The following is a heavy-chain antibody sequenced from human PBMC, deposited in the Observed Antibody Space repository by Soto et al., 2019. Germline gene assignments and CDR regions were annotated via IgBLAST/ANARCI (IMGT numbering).Heavy chain of an antibody. CDR2: IYYSGST. CDR1: GGSVSSGSYY. J-gene: IGHJ6*02. CDR3: ARDTDIVVVPGYGMDV. Sequence: PSETLSLTCTVSGGSVSSGSYYWSWIRQPPGKGLEWIWYIYYSGSTNYNPSLKSRVTISVDTSKNQFSLKLSSVTAADTAVYYCARDTDIVVVPGYGMDVWGQGTTVTVSS. D-gene: IGHD2-2*01. V-gene: IGHV4-61*01.